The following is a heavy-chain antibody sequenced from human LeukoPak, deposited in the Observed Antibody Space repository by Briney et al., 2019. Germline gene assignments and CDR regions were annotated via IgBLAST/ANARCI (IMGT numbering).Heavy chain of an antibody. V-gene: IGHV4-34*01. CDR2: INHSGGT. Sequence: SETLSLTCAVYGGSFSGYYWSWIRQPPGKGLEWIGEINHSGGTNYNPSLKSRVTISVDTSKNQFSLKLSSVTAADTAVYYCARARRGYYGSGRTFDYWGQGTLVTVSS. J-gene: IGHJ4*02. CDR3: ARARRGYYGSGRTFDY. D-gene: IGHD3-10*01. CDR1: GGSFSGYY.